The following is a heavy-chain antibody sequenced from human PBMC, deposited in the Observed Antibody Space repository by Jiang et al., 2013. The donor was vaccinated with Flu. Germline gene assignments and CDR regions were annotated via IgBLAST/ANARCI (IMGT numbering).Heavy chain of an antibody. D-gene: IGHD6-13*01. Sequence: KPTQTLTLTCTFSGFSLGTSGVGVGWIRQPPGKALEWLALIYWDDDKRYSPSLKGRLTITKDTSKNQVVLTMTNMDPVDTATYYCAHRVLSSSWFWFDPWGQGTLVTVSS. CDR2: IYWDDDK. V-gene: IGHV2-5*02. CDR3: AHRVLSSSWFWFDP. J-gene: IGHJ5*02. CDR1: GFSLGTSGVG.